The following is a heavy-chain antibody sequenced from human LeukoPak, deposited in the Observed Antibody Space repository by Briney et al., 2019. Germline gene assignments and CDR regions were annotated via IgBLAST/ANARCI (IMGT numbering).Heavy chain of an antibody. CDR1: GYSFTSYW. CDR2: IYPGDSDT. D-gene: IGHD2-15*01. J-gene: IGHJ4*02. CDR3: ARALGYCSGGSCYWAYLDY. Sequence: GESLKISCKGSGYSFTSYWIGWVRQMPGKGLEWMGIIYPGDSDTRYSPSFQGQVTISADKSISTAYLQWSSLKASDTAMYYCARALGYCSGGSCYWAYLDYWGQGTLVTVSS. V-gene: IGHV5-51*01.